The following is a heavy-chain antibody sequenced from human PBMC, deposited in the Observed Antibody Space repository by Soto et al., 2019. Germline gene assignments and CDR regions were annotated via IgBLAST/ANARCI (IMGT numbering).Heavy chain of an antibody. V-gene: IGHV5-51*01. CDR3: ARAMVRGKNYYGVDV. D-gene: IGHD3-10*01. CDR2: IYPGDSDT. Sequence: GESLRISCKGSGYSFTSYWIGWVRQMPGKGLEWMGIIYPGDSDTRYSPSLQGQVTISADKSISTAYLQWSSLKASDTAMYYCARAMVRGKNYYGVDVWGQGTTVTGSS. CDR1: GYSFTSYW. J-gene: IGHJ6*02.